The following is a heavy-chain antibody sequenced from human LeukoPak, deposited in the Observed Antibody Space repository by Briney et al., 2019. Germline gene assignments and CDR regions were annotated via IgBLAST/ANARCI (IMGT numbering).Heavy chain of an antibody. CDR1: GGTFSSYS. CDR2: IIPIFGTA. V-gene: IGHV1-69*06. CDR3: ARSPLGDSGYSSGYSSVNWFDP. J-gene: IGHJ5*02. Sequence: GASVKVSCKASGGTFSSYSISWVRQAPGQGLEWMGGIIPIFGTANYAQKFQGSVTITADKSTSTAYMELSSLRSDDTAVYYCARSPLGDSGYSSGYSSVNWFDPWGQGTLVTVSS. D-gene: IGHD5-18*01.